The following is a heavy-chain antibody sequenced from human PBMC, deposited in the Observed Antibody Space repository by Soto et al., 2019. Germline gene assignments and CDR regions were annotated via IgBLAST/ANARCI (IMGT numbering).Heavy chain of an antibody. CDR1: GFTFSSYA. D-gene: IGHD6-19*01. Sequence: RLSCAASGFTFSSYAMSWVRQAPGKGLEWVSAISGSGVSTYYADSVKGRFTISRDNSKNTLYLQMNSLRAEDTAVYYCAKEGEHSSGWANFDYWGQGTLVTVSS. CDR2: ISGSGVST. J-gene: IGHJ4*02. CDR3: AKEGEHSSGWANFDY. V-gene: IGHV3-23*01.